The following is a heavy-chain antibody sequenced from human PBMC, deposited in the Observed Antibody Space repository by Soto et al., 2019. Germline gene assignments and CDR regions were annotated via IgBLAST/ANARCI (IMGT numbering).Heavy chain of an antibody. CDR2: IKSKTDGGTT. Sequence: GGSLRLSCAASGFTFSNAWMSWVRQAPGKGLEWVGRIKSKTDGGTTDYAAPVKGRFTISRDDSKNTLYLQMNSLKTEDTAVYYCTTDLLPGDFWTYFDYWGQGTLVTVSS. V-gene: IGHV3-15*01. CDR3: TTDLLPGDFWTYFDY. CDR1: GFTFSNAW. J-gene: IGHJ4*02. D-gene: IGHD3-3*01.